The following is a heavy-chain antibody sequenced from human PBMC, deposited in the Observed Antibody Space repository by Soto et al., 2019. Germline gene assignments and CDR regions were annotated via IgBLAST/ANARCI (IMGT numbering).Heavy chain of an antibody. CDR1: GYTFTDYY. Sequence: ASVKVSCTASGYTFTDYYMHWVRQAPGQGLEWMGWINPNSGGTNYAQKFQGWVTMTRDTSISTAYMELSRLRSDDTAVYYCARSLGVGSRYYYYGMDAWGQGTTVTVSS. CDR2: INPNSGGT. D-gene: IGHD3-10*01. V-gene: IGHV1-2*04. J-gene: IGHJ6*02. CDR3: ARSLGVGSRYYYYGMDA.